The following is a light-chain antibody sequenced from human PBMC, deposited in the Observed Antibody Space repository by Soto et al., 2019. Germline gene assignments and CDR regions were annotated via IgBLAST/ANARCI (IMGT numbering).Light chain of an antibody. CDR3: QSYDRGLSASV. V-gene: IGLV1-40*01. CDR2: GDT. J-gene: IGLJ3*02. Sequence: QSVLTPPPSVSGAPGQRVTISCTGSSSNIGAGKYVHWYQQLPGRAPKLLIYGDTNRPSGVPDRFSASKSGTSASLAITGLQAEDEADYHCQSYDRGLSASVFGGGTKVTVL. CDR1: SSNIGAGKY.